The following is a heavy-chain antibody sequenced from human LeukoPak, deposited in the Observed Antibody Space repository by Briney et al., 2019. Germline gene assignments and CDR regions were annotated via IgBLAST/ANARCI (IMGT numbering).Heavy chain of an antibody. CDR1: GYTLTELS. D-gene: IGHD3-3*01. V-gene: IGHV1-24*01. Sequence: ASVKVSCKVSGYTLTELSMHWVLQAPGKGLEWMGGFDPEDGETIYAQKFQGRVTMTEDTSTDTAYMELSSLRSEDTAVYYCATGEDRFGVVISFDYWGQGTLVTVSS. J-gene: IGHJ4*02. CDR2: FDPEDGET. CDR3: ATGEDRFGVVISFDY.